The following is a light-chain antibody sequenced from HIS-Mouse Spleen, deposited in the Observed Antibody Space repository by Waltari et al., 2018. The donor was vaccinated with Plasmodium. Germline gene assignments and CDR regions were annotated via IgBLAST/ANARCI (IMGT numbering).Light chain of an antibody. J-gene: IGKJ4*01. CDR3: QQSYSTPPT. V-gene: IGKV1-39*01. Sequence: DIQMTQSPSSLSASVGDRVTITCRASQSISSYLNWYQQKPGKAPKLLIYAESSLHIGVPSRFSGSGSGTDFTLTISSLQPEDFATYYCQQSYSTPPTFGGGTKVEIK. CDR1: QSISSY. CDR2: AES.